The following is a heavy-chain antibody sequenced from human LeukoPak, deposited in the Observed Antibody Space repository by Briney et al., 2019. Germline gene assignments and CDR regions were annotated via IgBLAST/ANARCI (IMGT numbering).Heavy chain of an antibody. V-gene: IGHV3-74*01. J-gene: IGHJ3*02. Sequence: PGGSLRLSCAASGFTFSSYWMHWVRQAPGKGLVWVARISNDGTSTNSADSVKGRFTVSRDNAKNTLYLQMNSLRAEDTAVYYCGRALTGTRNGLDIWGQGTMLTVSS. CDR1: GFTFSSYW. CDR2: ISNDGTST. CDR3: GRALTGTRNGLDI. D-gene: IGHD3-9*01.